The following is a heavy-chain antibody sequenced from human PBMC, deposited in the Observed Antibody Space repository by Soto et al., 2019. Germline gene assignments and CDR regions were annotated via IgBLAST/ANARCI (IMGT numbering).Heavy chain of an antibody. CDR1: GYTFTSYG. V-gene: IGHV1-18*01. CDR3: ARDAPTTAAQDDY. Sequence: QVQLVQSGAEVKKPGASVKVSCKASGYTFTSYGITWVRQAPGQGLEWMGWISAYNGNTNYAEKLQGRVTMTTDTSTSRAYVELRSLRSDDTAVYYCARDAPTTAAQDDYWGQGTLVTVSS. D-gene: IGHD6-13*01. J-gene: IGHJ4*02. CDR2: ISAYNGNT.